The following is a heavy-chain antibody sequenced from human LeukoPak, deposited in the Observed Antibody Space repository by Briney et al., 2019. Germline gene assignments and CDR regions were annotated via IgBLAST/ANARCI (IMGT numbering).Heavy chain of an antibody. CDR2: MNPNSGGT. CDR1: GYTFTTYD. J-gene: IGHJ5*02. CDR3: ARVFTIFGVVPWFDP. D-gene: IGHD3-3*01. Sequence: ASVRVSCKASGYTFTTYDIYWVRQATGQGLEWMGWMNPNSGGTNYAQKFQGRVTMTRDTSISTAYMELSRLRSDDTAVYYCARVFTIFGVVPWFDPWGQGTLVTVSS. V-gene: IGHV1-2*02.